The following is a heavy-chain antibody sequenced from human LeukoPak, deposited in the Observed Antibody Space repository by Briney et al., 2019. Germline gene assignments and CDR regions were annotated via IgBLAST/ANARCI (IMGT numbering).Heavy chain of an antibody. CDR1: GYSFSSNW. CDR2: IYPGDFDT. V-gene: IGHV5-51*01. Sequence: GESLKISCKGSGYSFSSNWIGWVRQMPGKGLEWMGIIYPGDFDTRYSPSFQGQVTISADKSISTAYLQWSSLKASDTAIYYCARPYCSTTRCYRFDYWGQGTLVTVSS. J-gene: IGHJ4*02. CDR3: ARPYCSTTRCYRFDY. D-gene: IGHD2-2*01.